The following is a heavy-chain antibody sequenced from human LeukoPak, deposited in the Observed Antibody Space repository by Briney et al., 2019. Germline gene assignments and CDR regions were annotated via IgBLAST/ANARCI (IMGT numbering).Heavy chain of an antibody. J-gene: IGHJ6*03. Sequence: SETLSLTCAVYGGSFSGYYWSWIRQPPGKGLEWIGEINHSGSTNYNPSLKSRVTISVDTSKNQFSLKLSSVTAADTAVYYCARGYYYYYYMAVWGKGTTVTVSS. CDR2: INHSGST. CDR1: GGSFSGYY. CDR3: ARGYYYYYYMAV. V-gene: IGHV4-34*01.